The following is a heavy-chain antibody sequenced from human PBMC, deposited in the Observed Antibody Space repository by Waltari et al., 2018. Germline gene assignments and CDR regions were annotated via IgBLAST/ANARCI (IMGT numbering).Heavy chain of an antibody. CDR1: GGTFGSYA. CDR2: IIPMFGRT. J-gene: IGHJ6*03. V-gene: IGHV1-69*12. CDR3: ARGGGRGGSFSFHMDV. Sequence: QVQLVQSGAEVKKPGSSVKVSCKASGGTFGSYAISWVRQAPGQGLEWMGGIIPMFGRTNYPQNSQDRVKITADESTSIAYMELSGLRFDDTAVYFCARGGGRGGSFSFHMDVWGKGTTVTISS. D-gene: IGHD3-10*01.